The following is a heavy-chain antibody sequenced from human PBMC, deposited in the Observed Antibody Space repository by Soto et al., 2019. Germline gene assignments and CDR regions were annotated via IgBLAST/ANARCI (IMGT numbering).Heavy chain of an antibody. Sequence: QVPLVQSGAEVKKTGASVKVSCKFSGYSFINYGMTWVRQAPGQGFEWMGWISGSNGATNYAQRFQGRVTLTTDTSMNTAYMELRSLRLDDTAIYYCARDSKWLIINGNWFDSWGQGTLVTVSS. V-gene: IGHV1-18*04. D-gene: IGHD5-12*01. CDR2: ISGSNGAT. J-gene: IGHJ5*01. CDR3: ARDSKWLIINGNWFDS. CDR1: GYSFINYG.